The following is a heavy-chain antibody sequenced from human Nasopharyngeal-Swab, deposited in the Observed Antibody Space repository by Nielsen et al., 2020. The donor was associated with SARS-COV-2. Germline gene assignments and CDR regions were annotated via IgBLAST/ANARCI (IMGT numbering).Heavy chain of an antibody. CDR3: ARKEATAMEELYYYGMDV. CDR1: GYTFTGYY. J-gene: IGHJ6*02. V-gene: IGHV1-2*02. D-gene: IGHD5-18*01. Sequence: ASVKDSCKASGYTFTGYYMHWVRQAPGQGLEWMGWINPNSGGTNYAQKFQGRVTMTRDTSISTAYMELSRLRSDDTAVYYCARKEATAMEELYYYGMDVWGQGTTVTVSS. CDR2: INPNSGGT.